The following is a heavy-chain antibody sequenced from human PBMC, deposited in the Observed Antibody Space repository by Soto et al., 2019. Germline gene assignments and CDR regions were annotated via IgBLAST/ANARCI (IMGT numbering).Heavy chain of an antibody. Sequence: SVKVSCKASGGTFSSYTISWVRQAPGQGLEWMGRIIPILGIANYAQKFQGRVTITADKSTSTAYMELSSLRSEDTAVYYCARTRGLSSSWFDPWGQGTLVTVSS. D-gene: IGHD4-17*01. CDR3: ARTRGLSSSWFDP. CDR1: GGTFSSYT. CDR2: IIPILGIA. V-gene: IGHV1-69*02. J-gene: IGHJ5*02.